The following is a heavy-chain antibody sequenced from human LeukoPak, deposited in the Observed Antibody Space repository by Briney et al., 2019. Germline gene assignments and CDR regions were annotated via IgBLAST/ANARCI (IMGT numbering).Heavy chain of an antibody. V-gene: IGHV3-74*01. Sequence: PGGSLRLSCAASGFTFTSYWMHWVRQPPGKGLVWVSRVEHDGSRTAYADSVTGRFTISRDNARNMVYLQMNSLRAEDTAVYYCATDLGWGRGTLVTVSS. J-gene: IGHJ4*02. CDR3: ATDLG. CDR2: VEHDGSRT. D-gene: IGHD4-17*01. CDR1: GFTFTSYW.